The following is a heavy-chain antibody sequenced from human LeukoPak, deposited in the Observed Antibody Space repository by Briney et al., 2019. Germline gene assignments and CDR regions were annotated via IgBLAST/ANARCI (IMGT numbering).Heavy chain of an antibody. CDR2: IWYDGSNK. V-gene: IGHV3-33*01. J-gene: IGHJ4*02. D-gene: IGHD6-19*01. CDR3: VRGDKYSSGYYFDY. Sequence: PGGSLRLSCAASGFTFSSYGMHWVRQAPGKGLEWVAVIWYDGSNKYYADSVKGRFTISRDNSKNTLYLQMNSLRAEDTAVYYCVRGDKYSSGYYFDYWGQGTLVTVSS. CDR1: GFTFSSYG.